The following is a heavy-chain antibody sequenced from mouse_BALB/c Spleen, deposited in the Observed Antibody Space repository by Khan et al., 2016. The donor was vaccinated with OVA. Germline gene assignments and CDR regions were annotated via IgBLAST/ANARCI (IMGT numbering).Heavy chain of an antibody. CDR3: ARPPYFSYTLDH. V-gene: IGHV9-3-1*01. CDR2: INTYTGEP. CDR1: GYTFTNYG. J-gene: IGHJ4*01. Sequence: QIQLVQSGPELKKPGETVKISCKASGYTFTNYGMNWVKQSPGKALKWMGWINTYTGEPTYADDFKGRFAFSLETSASTAYLQINNLKDEDTATYFCARPPYFSYTLDHWGQGTSVTVSS. D-gene: IGHD2-10*01.